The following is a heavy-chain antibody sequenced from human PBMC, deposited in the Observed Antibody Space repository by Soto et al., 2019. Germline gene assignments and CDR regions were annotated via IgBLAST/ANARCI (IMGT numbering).Heavy chain of an antibody. CDR2: IYYSGST. J-gene: IGHJ4*02. CDR1: GGSISSYY. CDR3: ARGGRYSSSWFFDY. V-gene: IGHV4-59*01. D-gene: IGHD6-13*01. Sequence: PSETLSLTCTVSGGSISSYYWSWIRQPPGKGLEWIGYIYYSGSTNYNPSLKSRVTISVDTSKNQFSLKLSSVTAADTAVYYCARGGRYSSSWFFDYWGQGTLVTVSS.